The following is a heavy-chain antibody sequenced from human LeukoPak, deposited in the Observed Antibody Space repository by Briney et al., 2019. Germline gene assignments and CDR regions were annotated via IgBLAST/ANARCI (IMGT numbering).Heavy chain of an antibody. Sequence: SETLSLTCTVSGGSISSYYWSWIRQPPGKGLEWIGYIYYSGCTNYNPSLRSRVTISVDTSKNQFSLDLRSVTAADTAVYYCARGPHYHDSSGYSPSYSYAMDVWGQGTTVTVSS. CDR1: GGSISSYY. D-gene: IGHD3-22*01. J-gene: IGHJ6*02. CDR3: ARGPHYHDSSGYSPSYSYAMDV. V-gene: IGHV4-59*01. CDR2: IYYSGCT.